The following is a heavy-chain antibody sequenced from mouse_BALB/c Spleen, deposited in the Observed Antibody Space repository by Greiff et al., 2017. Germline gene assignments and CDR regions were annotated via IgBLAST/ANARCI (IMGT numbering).Heavy chain of an antibody. J-gene: IGHJ2*01. V-gene: IGHV2-9*02. D-gene: IGHD2-10*02. Sequence: VKVVESGPGLVAPSQSLSITCTVSGFSLTSYGVHWVRQPPGKGLEWLGVIWAGGSTNYNSALMSRLSISKDNSKSQVFLKMNSLQTDDTAMYYCARDGYGNYDYWGQGTTLTVSS. CDR1: GFSLTSYG. CDR2: IWAGGST. CDR3: ARDGYGNYDY.